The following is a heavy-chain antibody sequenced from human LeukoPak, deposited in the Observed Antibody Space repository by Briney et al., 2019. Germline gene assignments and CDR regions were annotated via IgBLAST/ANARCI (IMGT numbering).Heavy chain of an antibody. Sequence: PSETLSLTCTVSGGSISSSTYYWGWVRQPPGKGLDWSGNIYFSGSTYYNPSLKSRVTISVDTSKNQFSLKLSSVTAADTAVYYCARGVGYSSGCYGDYWGQGTLVTVSS. D-gene: IGHD6-19*01. CDR1: GGSISSSTYY. J-gene: IGHJ4*02. CDR3: ARGVGYSSGCYGDY. V-gene: IGHV4-39*01. CDR2: IYFSGST.